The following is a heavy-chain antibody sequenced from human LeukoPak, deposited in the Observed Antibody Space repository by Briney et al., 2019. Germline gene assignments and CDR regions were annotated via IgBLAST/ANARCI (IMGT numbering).Heavy chain of an antibody. CDR2: FDTEDGET. CDR1: GYTLTELS. Sequence: GASVKVSCKVSGYTLTELSMHWVRQAPGKGLEWMGGFDTEDGETMYAEKFQGRVTMTEDTSTDTAYMELSSLRSEDTAVYYCARGRVGSYPIGYWGQGTLVTVSS. J-gene: IGHJ4*02. V-gene: IGHV1-24*01. D-gene: IGHD1-26*01. CDR3: ARGRVGSYPIGY.